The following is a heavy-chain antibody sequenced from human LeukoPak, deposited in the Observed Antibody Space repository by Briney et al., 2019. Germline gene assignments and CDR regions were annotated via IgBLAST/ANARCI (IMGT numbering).Heavy chain of an antibody. J-gene: IGHJ2*01. CDR3: ARDGACYGDYASVGYFDL. CDR1: GFTFSSYS. CDR2: ISSSSSYI. Sequence: GGALRLSCAASGFTFSSYSMNWVRQAPGKGLEWVSSISSSSSYIYYADSVKGRFTISRDNAKNSLYLQMNSLRAEDTAVYYCARDGACYGDYASVGYFDLWGRGTLVTVSS. V-gene: IGHV3-21*01. D-gene: IGHD4-17*01.